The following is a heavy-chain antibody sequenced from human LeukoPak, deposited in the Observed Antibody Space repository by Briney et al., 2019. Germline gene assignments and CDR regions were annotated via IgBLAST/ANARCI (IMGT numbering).Heavy chain of an antibody. V-gene: IGHV4-34*01. CDR2: INHSGST. Sequence: SETLSLTCAVYGGSFSGYYWSWIRQPPGKGLEWIGEINHSGSTNYNPSLKSRGTISVDTSKNQFSLKLSSVTAADTAVYYCARTAYCSSTSCYGAWFDPWGQGTLVTVSS. CDR1: GGSFSGYY. D-gene: IGHD2-2*01. J-gene: IGHJ5*02. CDR3: ARTAYCSSTSCYGAWFDP.